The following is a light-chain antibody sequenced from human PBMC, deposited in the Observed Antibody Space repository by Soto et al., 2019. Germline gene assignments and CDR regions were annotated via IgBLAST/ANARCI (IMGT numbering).Light chain of an antibody. CDR2: GAY. J-gene: IGKJ1*01. CDR1: QTVRSSS. Sequence: DIVLTQSPGTLSLSPVERATLSGRSSQTVRSSSLAWYQQKPGQAPRLLIFGAYTRAAGFTDRFSGSGSGTDFTLTISRLEPEDFAVYFCQQYGSSPTTVGQGTKVDIK. V-gene: IGKV3-20*01. CDR3: QQYGSSPTT.